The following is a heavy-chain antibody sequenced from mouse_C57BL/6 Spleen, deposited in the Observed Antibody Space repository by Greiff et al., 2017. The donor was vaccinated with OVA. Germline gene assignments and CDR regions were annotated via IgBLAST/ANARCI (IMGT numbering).Heavy chain of an antibody. Sequence: EVQRVESGPELVKPGASVKIPCKASGYTFTDYNMDWVKQSHGKSLEWIGDINPNNGGTIYNQKFKGKATLTVDKSSSTAYMELRSLTSEDTAVYYCARSESGTSWYFDVWGTGTTVTVSS. CDR2: INPNNGGT. V-gene: IGHV1-18*01. J-gene: IGHJ1*03. D-gene: IGHD4-1*01. CDR3: ARSESGTSWYFDV. CDR1: GYTFTDYN.